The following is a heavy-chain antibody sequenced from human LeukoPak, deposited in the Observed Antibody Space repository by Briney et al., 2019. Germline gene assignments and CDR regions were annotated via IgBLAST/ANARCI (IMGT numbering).Heavy chain of an antibody. V-gene: IGHV5-51*01. Sequence: GESLKISCKGSGYSFTSYWIGWVRRMPGKGLEWMGIIYPGDSDTRYSPSFQGQVTISADKSISTAYLQWSSLKASDTAMYYCARMLGYCSSTSCPKVAFDIWGQGTMVTVSS. D-gene: IGHD2-2*01. CDR3: ARMLGYCSSTSCPKVAFDI. CDR1: GYSFTSYW. J-gene: IGHJ3*02. CDR2: IYPGDSDT.